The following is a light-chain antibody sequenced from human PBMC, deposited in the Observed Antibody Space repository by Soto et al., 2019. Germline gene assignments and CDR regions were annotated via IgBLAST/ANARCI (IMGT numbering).Light chain of an antibody. Sequence: QPVLTQSSSASASLXXSXKLTCTLSSGHSSYIIAWHQQQPGKAPRYLMKLEGSGSYNKGSGVPDRFSGSSSGADRYLTISNLQFEDEADYYCETWDFNTRVFGGGTKVTVL. CDR1: SGHSSYI. V-gene: IGLV4-60*02. CDR3: ETWDFNTRV. CDR2: LEGSGSY. J-gene: IGLJ3*02.